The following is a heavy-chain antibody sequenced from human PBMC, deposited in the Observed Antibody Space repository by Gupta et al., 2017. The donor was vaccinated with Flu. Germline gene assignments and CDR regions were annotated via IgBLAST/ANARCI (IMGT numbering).Heavy chain of an antibody. D-gene: IGHD6-13*01. CDR2: IRSNAYGGTT. J-gene: IGHJ4*02. Sequence: EVQLVESGGGLVQPGRSLRPSCTASGFNFGAHALSWVRQAPGKGLEWVGFIRSNAYGGTTENAASVKGRFIISRDDSKSIAYLQMSSLKTEDTAVYYCSRGSLAAGGLSDYWGQGTLVTVSS. CDR3: SRGSLAAGGLSDY. V-gene: IGHV3-49*04. CDR1: GFNFGAHA.